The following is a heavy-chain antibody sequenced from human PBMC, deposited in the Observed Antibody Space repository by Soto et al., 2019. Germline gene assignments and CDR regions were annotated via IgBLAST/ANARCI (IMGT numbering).Heavy chain of an antibody. CDR1: GFTFSSYA. CDR3: PRAHAPGRSPHYYGMDV. CDR2: TSYDGSDN. Sequence: QGQLVESGGGVVQPGRSLRLSCAASGFTFSSYAMHWVRQAPGKGLEWVAATSYDGSDNYYADSVKGRFTISRDNSKNTLYLQMSNLRPEDTAVHYCPRAHAPGRSPHYYGMDVWGLGTTVIVSS. D-gene: IGHD2-15*01. V-gene: IGHV3-30-3*01. J-gene: IGHJ6*02.